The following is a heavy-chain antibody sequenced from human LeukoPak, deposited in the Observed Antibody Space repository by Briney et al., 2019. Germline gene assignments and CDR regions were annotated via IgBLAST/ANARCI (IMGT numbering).Heavy chain of an antibody. V-gene: IGHV4-59*08. Sequence: LSETLSLTCTVSGGSISSYYWSWIRQPPGKGLEWIGYIYYSGSTNYNPSLKSRVTISVDTSKNQFSLKLSSVTAADTAVYYCARRYPSTYYYGSGSLDPWGQGTLVTVSS. CDR2: IYYSGST. CDR1: GGSISSYY. J-gene: IGHJ5*02. D-gene: IGHD3-10*01. CDR3: ARRYPSTYYYGSGSLDP.